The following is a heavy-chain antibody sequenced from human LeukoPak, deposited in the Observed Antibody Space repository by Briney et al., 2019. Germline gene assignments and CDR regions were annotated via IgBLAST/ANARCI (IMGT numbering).Heavy chain of an antibody. J-gene: IGHJ4*02. CDR2: IYHSGST. V-gene: IGHV4-59*08. D-gene: IGHD2/OR15-2a*01. CDR3: ARQRIGTSPNDY. Sequence: SETLSLTCTVSGGSISTYYWSWIRQPPGKGLEWIGHIYHSGSTNYNPSLKSRATISVDTSKNQFSLKLTSVTAADTAVYYCARQRIGTSPNDYWGQGILVTVSS. CDR1: GGSISTYY.